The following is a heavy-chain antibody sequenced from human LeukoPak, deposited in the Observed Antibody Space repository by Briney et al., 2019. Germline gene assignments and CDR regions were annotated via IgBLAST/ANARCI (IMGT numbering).Heavy chain of an antibody. CDR1: GYTFSDYG. Sequence: GTSLRLSCTASGYTFSDYGMHWVRQAPGKGLEWLSVISYSGVVKFYADSVKGRFTISRDNSKNSLYLQMNSLRAEDTAVYHCARAPLVLQYRWWFDPWGQGTLVIVSS. CDR3: ARAPLVLQYRWWFDP. V-gene: IGHV3-33*08. CDR2: ISYSGVVK. J-gene: IGHJ5*02. D-gene: IGHD5-24*01.